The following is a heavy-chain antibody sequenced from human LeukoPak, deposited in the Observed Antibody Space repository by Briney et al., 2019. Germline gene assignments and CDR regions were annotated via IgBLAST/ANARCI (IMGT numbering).Heavy chain of an antibody. CDR3: AKDLEEYQRILKYYFDY. D-gene: IGHD2-2*01. CDR1: GFTFSSYG. Sequence: PGGSLRLSCAASGFTFSSYGMSWVRQAPGKGLEWVSGISGSGYSTYYADSVKGRFTISRDNSKNTLYLQMNSLRAEDTAVYYCAKDLEEYQRILKYYFDYWGQGTLVTVSS. V-gene: IGHV3-23*01. CDR2: ISGSGYST. J-gene: IGHJ4*02.